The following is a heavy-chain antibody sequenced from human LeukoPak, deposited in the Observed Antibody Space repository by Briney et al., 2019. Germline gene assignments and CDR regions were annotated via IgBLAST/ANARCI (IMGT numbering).Heavy chain of an antibody. CDR1: GFNFGDFA. D-gene: IGHD6-19*01. Sequence: PGGSLRLSCAASGFNFGDFAMHWVRQVPGKGLEWVSSINWSSASVGYADSLEGRFTISRDNAKSSLYLQMDSLRVEDTAFYYCAKDITYASGWYDYWGQGTLVTVSS. J-gene: IGHJ4*02. V-gene: IGHV3-9*01. CDR2: INWSSASV. CDR3: AKDITYASGWYDY.